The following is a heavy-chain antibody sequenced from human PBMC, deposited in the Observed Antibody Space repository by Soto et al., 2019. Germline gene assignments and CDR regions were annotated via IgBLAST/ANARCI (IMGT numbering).Heavy chain of an antibody. CDR1: GYTFTSYD. Sequence: ASVKVSCKASGYTFTSYDINWVRQATGQGLEWMGWMNLNSGNTGYAQKFQGRVTMTRNTSISTAYMELSSLRSEDTAVYYCASTTVTTWYYYYYMDVWGKGTTVTVSS. CDR3: ASTTVTTWYYYYYMDV. D-gene: IGHD4-17*01. V-gene: IGHV1-8*01. J-gene: IGHJ6*03. CDR2: MNLNSGNT.